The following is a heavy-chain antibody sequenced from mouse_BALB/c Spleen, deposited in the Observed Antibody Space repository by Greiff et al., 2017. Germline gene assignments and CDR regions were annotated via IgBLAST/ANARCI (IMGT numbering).Heavy chain of an antibody. V-gene: IGHV5-6-3*01. CDR2: INSNGGST. J-gene: IGHJ3*01. CDR1: GFTFSSYG. CDR3: ASYYGNFFAY. Sequence: VQLKESGGGLVQPGGSLKLSCAASGFTFSSYGMSWVRQTPDKRLELVATINSNGGSTYYPDSVKGRFTISRDNAKNTLYLQMSSLKSEDTAMYYCASYYGNFFAYWGQGTLVTVSA. D-gene: IGHD2-1*01.